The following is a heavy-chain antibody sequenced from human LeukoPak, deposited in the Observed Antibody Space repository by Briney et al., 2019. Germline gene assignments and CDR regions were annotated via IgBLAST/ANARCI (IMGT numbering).Heavy chain of an antibody. Sequence: PGRSLRLSCAASGFTFSSYAMHWVRQAPGKGLEWVAVISYDGSNKYYADSVKGRFTISRDNSKNTLYLQMNSLRAEDTAVYYCARDIYYYGSGSYADYWGQGTLVTVSS. CDR3: ARDIYYYGSGSYADY. D-gene: IGHD3-10*01. V-gene: IGHV3-30-3*01. CDR2: ISYDGSNK. J-gene: IGHJ4*02. CDR1: GFTFSSYA.